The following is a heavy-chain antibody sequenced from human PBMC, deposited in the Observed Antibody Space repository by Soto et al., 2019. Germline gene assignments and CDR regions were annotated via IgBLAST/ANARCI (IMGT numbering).Heavy chain of an antibody. CDR1: GYTFTSYD. Sequence: QVQLVQSGAEVKKPGASVKVSCKASGYTFTSYDINWVRQATGQGLEWMGWMNPNSGNTGYAQKFQGRVTMTRNTCXSTAYMELSSLRSEDTALYYCARERAAAGANWFDPWGQGTLVTVSS. CDR3: ARERAAAGANWFDP. D-gene: IGHD6-13*01. CDR2: MNPNSGNT. J-gene: IGHJ5*02. V-gene: IGHV1-8*01.